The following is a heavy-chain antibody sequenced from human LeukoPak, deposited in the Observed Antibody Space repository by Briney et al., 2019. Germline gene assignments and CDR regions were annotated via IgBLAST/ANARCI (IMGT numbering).Heavy chain of an antibody. CDR1: GFTFNTYD. D-gene: IGHD3-10*01. V-gene: IGHV3-9*01. CDR2: ISWNSGSI. J-gene: IGHJ4*02. CDR3: AKDLLIRGLITPFDY. Sequence: PGGSLILSCAASGFTFNTYDMHWVRQAPGKGLEWVSGISWNSGSIGYSDSVKCRFTISRDNAKNSLYLQRNSLIPEDTAFYYCAKDLLIRGLITPFDYWGQGTLVTVSS.